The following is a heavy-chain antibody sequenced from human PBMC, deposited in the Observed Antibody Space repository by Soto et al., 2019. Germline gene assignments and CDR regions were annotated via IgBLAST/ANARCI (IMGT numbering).Heavy chain of an antibody. Sequence: GGSLRLSCTASGFTFGDYAMSWFRQAPGKGLEWVGFIRSKAYGGTTEYAASVKGRFTISRDDSKSIAYLQMNSLKTEDTAVYYCTRRREGYSSPQSWFDPWGQGTLVTVSS. CDR1: GFTFGDYA. CDR2: IRSKAYGGTT. J-gene: IGHJ5*02. V-gene: IGHV3-49*03. D-gene: IGHD5-18*01. CDR3: TRRREGYSSPQSWFDP.